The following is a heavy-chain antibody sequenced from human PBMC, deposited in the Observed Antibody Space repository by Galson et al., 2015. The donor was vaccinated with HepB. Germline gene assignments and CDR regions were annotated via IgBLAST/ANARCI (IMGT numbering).Heavy chain of an antibody. CDR1: GFTFSSYA. CDR2: ISGSGGST. CDR3: AKGLLIVGAGAGFDY. Sequence: SLRLSCAASGFTFSSYAMSWVRQAPGKGLEWVSAISGSGGSTYYADSVKGRFTISRDNSKNTLYPQMNSLRAEDTAVYYCAKGLLIVGAGAGFDYWGQGTLVTVSS. V-gene: IGHV3-23*01. J-gene: IGHJ4*02. D-gene: IGHD1-26*01.